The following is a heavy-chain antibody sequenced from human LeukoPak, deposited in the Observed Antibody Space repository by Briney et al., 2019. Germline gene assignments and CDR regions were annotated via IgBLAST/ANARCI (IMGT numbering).Heavy chain of an antibody. CDR3: ARGARVVVPAALDY. D-gene: IGHD2-2*01. CDR1: GGSFSGYY. J-gene: IGHJ4*02. V-gene: IGHV4-34*01. Sequence: KPSETLSLTCAVYGGSFSGYYWSWIRQPPGKGLEWIGEINHSGSTNYNPSLKSRVTISVDTSKNQFSLKLSSVTAADTAVYYCARGARVVVPAALDYWGQGTLVTVSS. CDR2: INHSGST.